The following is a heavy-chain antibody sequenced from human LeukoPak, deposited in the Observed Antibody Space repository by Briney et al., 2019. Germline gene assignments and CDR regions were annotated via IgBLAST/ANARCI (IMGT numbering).Heavy chain of an antibody. CDR3: ARDRRWFGELLPYFDY. J-gene: IGHJ4*02. D-gene: IGHD3-10*01. CDR2: ISAYNGNT. Sequence: ASVKVSCKASGYTFTGYYMHWVRQAPGQGLEWMGWISAYNGNTNYAQKLQGRVTMTTDTSTSTAYMELRSLRSDDTAVYYCARDRRWFGELLPYFDYWGQGTLVTVSS. V-gene: IGHV1-18*04. CDR1: GYTFTGYY.